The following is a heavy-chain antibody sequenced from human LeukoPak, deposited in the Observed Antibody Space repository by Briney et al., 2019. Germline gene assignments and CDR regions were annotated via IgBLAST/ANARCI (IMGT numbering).Heavy chain of an antibody. V-gene: IGHV4-59*12. J-gene: IGHJ4*02. CDR3: ARGREPYSSSDY. CDR1: GGSMSNYY. Sequence: PSETLSLTCTVSGGSMSNYYWSWIRQPPGKGLDWIGYIYYRGSTNYNPSLKSRVTISVDRSKNQFSLKLSSVTAADTAVYYCARGREPYSSSDYWGQGTLVTVSS. CDR2: IYYRGST. D-gene: IGHD6-13*01.